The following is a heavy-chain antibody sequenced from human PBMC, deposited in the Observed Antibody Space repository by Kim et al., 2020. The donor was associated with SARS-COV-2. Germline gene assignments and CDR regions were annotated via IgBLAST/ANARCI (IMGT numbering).Heavy chain of an antibody. Sequence: SETLSLTCTVSGGSISSYYWSWIRQPPGKGLEWIGYIYYSGSTNYNPSLKSRVTISVDTSKNQFSLKLSSVTAADTAVYYCARLKTGTTVWSGEALDPWGQGTLVTVSS. V-gene: IGHV4-59*08. D-gene: IGHD1-7*01. J-gene: IGHJ5*02. CDR2: IYYSGST. CDR3: ARLKTGTTVWSGEALDP. CDR1: GGSISSYY.